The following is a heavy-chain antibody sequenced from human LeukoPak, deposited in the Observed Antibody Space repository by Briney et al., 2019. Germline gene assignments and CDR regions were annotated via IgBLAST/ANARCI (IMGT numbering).Heavy chain of an antibody. J-gene: IGHJ6*02. Sequence: ASVKVSCKASGGTFSSYAISWVRQAPGQGLEWMGRIIPILGIANYVQKFQGRVTITADKSTSTAYMELSSLRSEDTAVYYCARDYNYYGMDVWGQGTTVTVSS. CDR2: IIPILGIA. CDR3: ARDYNYYGMDV. CDR1: GGTFSSYA. V-gene: IGHV1-69*04.